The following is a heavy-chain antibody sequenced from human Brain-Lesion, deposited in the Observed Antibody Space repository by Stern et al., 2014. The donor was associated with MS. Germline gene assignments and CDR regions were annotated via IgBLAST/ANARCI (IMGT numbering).Heavy chain of an antibody. CDR2: ITGDGSRT. Sequence: EVQLVESGGDLVPPGGSLRLSCTASGFTFSTYWMHWVRQAPGKGLEWVSRITGDGSRTSYADSVKGRFTISRDNAKNTLYVQMNSLRVEDTAVYYCARAHVDSWDWFDPWGQGTLVTVSS. J-gene: IGHJ5*02. D-gene: IGHD5-12*01. V-gene: IGHV3-74*02. CDR3: ARAHVDSWDWFDP. CDR1: GFTFSTYW.